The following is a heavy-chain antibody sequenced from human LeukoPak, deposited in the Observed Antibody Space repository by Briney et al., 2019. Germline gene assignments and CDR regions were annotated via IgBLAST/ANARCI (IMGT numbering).Heavy chain of an antibody. V-gene: IGHV3-48*01. CDR2: ISSSSSTI. Sequence: GGSLRLSCAASGFTFSSYSMNWVRQAPGKGLEWVSYISSSSSTIYYADSVKGRFTISRDNAKNSLYLQMNSLRAEDTAVYYCASYKRLGELSLSHFDYWGQGTLVTVSS. D-gene: IGHD3-16*02. J-gene: IGHJ4*02. CDR3: ASYKRLGELSLSHFDY. CDR1: GFTFSSYS.